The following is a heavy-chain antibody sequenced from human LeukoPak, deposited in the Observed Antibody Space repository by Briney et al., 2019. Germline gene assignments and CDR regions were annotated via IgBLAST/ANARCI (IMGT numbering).Heavy chain of an antibody. D-gene: IGHD3-22*01. CDR1: GGSMSRYY. Sequence: SETLSLTCTVSGGSMSRYYWSWIRQPPGKGLEWIGYIYYSGSANYNPSLKSRVTISVDTSKNQFSLRLSSVTAADTAVYYCARGILAYDSSGYLSDYWGQGTLVTVSS. CDR2: IYYSGSA. CDR3: ARGILAYDSSGYLSDY. J-gene: IGHJ4*02. V-gene: IGHV4-59*01.